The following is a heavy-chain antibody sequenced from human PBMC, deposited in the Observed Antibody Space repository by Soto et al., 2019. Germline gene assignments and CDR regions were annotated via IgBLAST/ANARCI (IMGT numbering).Heavy chain of an antibody. CDR3: ARNYGDYDLYAFDI. V-gene: IGHV1-18*04. Sequence: ASVKVSCKASGYTLTNYVVTWVLQAPGQGLEWLGRVTPYKADTNSAQNLQGRVTMTRDTSTSTVYMELSSLRSEDTAVYYCARNYGDYDLYAFDIWGQGTMVTVS. CDR2: VTPYKADT. CDR1: GYTLTNYV. D-gene: IGHD4-17*01. J-gene: IGHJ3*02.